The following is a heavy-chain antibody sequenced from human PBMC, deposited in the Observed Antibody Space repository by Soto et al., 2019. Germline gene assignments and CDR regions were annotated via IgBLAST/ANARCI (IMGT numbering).Heavy chain of an antibody. J-gene: IGHJ6*02. CDR3: AREGYSYGYYYYYYGMDV. V-gene: IGHV1-69*13. CDR1: GGTFSSYA. CDR2: IIPIFGTA. Sequence: SVKVSCKASGGTFSSYAISWVRQAPGQGLEWMGGIIPIFGTANYAQKFQGRVTITADESTSTAYMELSSLRSEDTAVYYCAREGYSYGYYYYYYGMDVWGQGTTVTAP. D-gene: IGHD5-18*01.